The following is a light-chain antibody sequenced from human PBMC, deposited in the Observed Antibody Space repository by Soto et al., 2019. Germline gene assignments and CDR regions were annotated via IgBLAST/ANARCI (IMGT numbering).Light chain of an antibody. J-gene: IGKJ5*01. V-gene: IGKV3-15*01. CDR3: QQYNNWPFS. CDR1: QSVATN. Sequence: EAVLTQSPATPSVSPGERVTLSCRASQSVATNLAWYQQIPGQAPRLLIYGASKRAIGLPARFSGSGSGTDFTLTISGLQSEDSAVYFCQQYNNWPFSFGQGTRLEIK. CDR2: GAS.